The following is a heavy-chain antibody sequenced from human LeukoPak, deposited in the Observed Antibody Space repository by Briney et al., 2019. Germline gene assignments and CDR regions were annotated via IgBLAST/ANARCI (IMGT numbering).Heavy chain of an antibody. J-gene: IGHJ4*02. CDR3: AKGGAARVNYFDY. Sequence: GGSLRLSCAASGFTFSNYGMHWVRQAPGKGLEWVALISFDGSQKYYADSVKGRFTISRDNSKNTLYLQMNSLRAEDTAVYYCAKGGAARVNYFDYWGQGTLVTVSS. CDR2: ISFDGSQK. D-gene: IGHD1-26*01. CDR1: GFTFSNYG. V-gene: IGHV3-30*02.